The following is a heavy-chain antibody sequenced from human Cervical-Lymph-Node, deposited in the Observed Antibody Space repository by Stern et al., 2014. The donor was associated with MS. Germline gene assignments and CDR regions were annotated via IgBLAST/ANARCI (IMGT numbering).Heavy chain of an antibody. Sequence: QVQLQESGPGLVKPSETLSLTCTVSGDSISSNYWSWIRPPAGTGLEWIGRIYSGGSTNYSPSLRSRVSMSVDTSKNQFSLKLNSVTAADTAVYYCARVGSGWSLDAFDFWGQGTTVTVSS. D-gene: IGHD6-19*01. V-gene: IGHV4-4*07. CDR3: ARVGSGWSLDAFDF. CDR2: IYSGGST. J-gene: IGHJ3*01. CDR1: GDSISSNY.